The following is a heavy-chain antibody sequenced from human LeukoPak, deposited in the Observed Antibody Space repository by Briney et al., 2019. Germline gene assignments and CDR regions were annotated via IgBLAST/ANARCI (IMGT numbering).Heavy chain of an antibody. CDR2: IYSGGST. V-gene: IGHV3-66*01. Sequence: GGSLRLSCAASGFTVRNNYMSWVRQAPGKGLEWVSAIYSGGSTYYADSVKGRFTISRDNSKNTLYLKMNGLRAEDTAVYFCATGERMVRGDGVDYWGQGTLVTVSS. CDR1: GFTVRNNY. J-gene: IGHJ4*02. D-gene: IGHD3-10*01. CDR3: ATGERMVRGDGVDY.